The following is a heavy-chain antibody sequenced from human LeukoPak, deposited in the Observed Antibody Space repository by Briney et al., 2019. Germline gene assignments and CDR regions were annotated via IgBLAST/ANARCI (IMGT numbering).Heavy chain of an antibody. CDR1: GFTFSSYA. CDR2: ITGTT. J-gene: IGHJ3*02. CDR3: AKAFREYGSNTYSSFDI. V-gene: IGHV3-23*01. Sequence: PGGSLRLSCAASGFTFSSYAMSWVRQAPGKGLQWVSTITGTTHYADSVRGRFTISRDNSKNILYLQMNSLSTEDTAIYYCAKAFREYGSNTYSSFDIWGQGTMVTVSS. D-gene: IGHD6-6*01.